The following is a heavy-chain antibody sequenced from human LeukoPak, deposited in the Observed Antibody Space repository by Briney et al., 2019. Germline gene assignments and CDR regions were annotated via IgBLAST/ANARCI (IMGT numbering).Heavy chain of an antibody. J-gene: IGHJ4*02. CDR1: AGSISIYY. D-gene: IGHD6-13*01. CDR2: IYYTGST. Sequence: SETLSLTCTVSAGSISIYYWSWIRRPPGKGLEWIGSIYYTGSTNYNPSLESRVTMSVDTSKNQFSLKLSSVTAADTAVYYCARGDSSSWPSPFDYWGQGTLVTVSS. V-gene: IGHV4-59*01. CDR3: ARGDSSSWPSPFDY.